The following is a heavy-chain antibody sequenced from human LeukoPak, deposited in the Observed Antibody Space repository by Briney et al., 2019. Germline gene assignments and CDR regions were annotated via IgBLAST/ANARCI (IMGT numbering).Heavy chain of an antibody. D-gene: IGHD5-12*01. J-gene: IGHJ4*02. CDR3: ARGGKWLRFPSGY. Sequence: SETLSLTCAVYGGSFSGYYWSWIRQPPGKGLEWIGEINHSGSTNYNPSLKSRVTISVDTSKNQFSLKLGSVTAADTAVYYCARGGKWLRFPSGYWGQGTLVTVSS. V-gene: IGHV4-34*01. CDR1: GGSFSGYY. CDR2: INHSGST.